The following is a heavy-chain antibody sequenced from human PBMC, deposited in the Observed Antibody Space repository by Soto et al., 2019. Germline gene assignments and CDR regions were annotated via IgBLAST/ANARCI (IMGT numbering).Heavy chain of an antibody. CDR1: GASISSNNYY. CDR3: ARRNYGYYYGMDA. Sequence: SETLSLTCTVFGASISSNNYYWVWIRQPPGKGLEWIGSMSYSGNTHYNSSLTSRVTISVDTSKNQFSLKLTSVTAADTAVYYCARRNYGYYYGMDAWGQGTTVTVSS. V-gene: IGHV4-39*01. CDR2: MSYSGNT. D-gene: IGHD3-10*01. J-gene: IGHJ6*02.